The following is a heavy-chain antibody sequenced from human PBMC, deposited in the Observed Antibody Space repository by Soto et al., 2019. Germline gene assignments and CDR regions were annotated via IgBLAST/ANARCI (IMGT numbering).Heavy chain of an antibody. CDR3: ARVSRDAFDM. Sequence: QVQLQESGPGLVKPSETLSLTCTVSGGSVTNAINYWSWIRQPPGKGLEWIGYFYGSGRANYNPSLNSRVTISVDTSHNRFSLSLSSVTAADTAVYYCARVSRDAFDMWGQGTMVTVSS. J-gene: IGHJ3*02. CDR2: FYGSGRA. V-gene: IGHV4-61*01. CDR1: GGSVTNAINY.